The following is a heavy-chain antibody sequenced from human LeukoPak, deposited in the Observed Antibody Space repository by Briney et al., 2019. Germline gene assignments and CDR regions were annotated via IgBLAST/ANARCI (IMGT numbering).Heavy chain of an antibody. CDR1: GFILSNYR. CDR3: ARMNYVSSGWGAPFDD. J-gene: IGHJ4*02. CDR2: ISPSSTRI. V-gene: IGHV3-48*04. D-gene: IGHD3-16*01. Sequence: GGSLRLSCAASGFILSNYRMNWVRQAPGKGLEWVSYISPSSTRIDYAASVRGRFTISRDNAKRSLYLQMSSLRAEDTAVYYCARMNYVSSGWGAPFDDWGQGTLVTVSS.